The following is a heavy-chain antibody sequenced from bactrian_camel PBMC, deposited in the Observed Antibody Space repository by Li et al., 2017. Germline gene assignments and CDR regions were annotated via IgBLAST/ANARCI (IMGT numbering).Heavy chain of an antibody. CDR2: MDSDGST. D-gene: IGHD6*01. CDR1: KATYSMNC. V-gene: IGHV3S53*01. J-gene: IGHJ4*01. CDR3: AAAGDRSYSTVFWAERQRYNN. Sequence: HVQLVESGGGSAQAGGSLRLSCVASKATYSMNCMGWFRQGPGQEREGVAAMDSDGSTSYADSAKGRFTISKDNAKNTLYLQMNSLKPEDTAVYYCAAAGDRSYSTVFWAERQRYNNWGQGTQVTVS.